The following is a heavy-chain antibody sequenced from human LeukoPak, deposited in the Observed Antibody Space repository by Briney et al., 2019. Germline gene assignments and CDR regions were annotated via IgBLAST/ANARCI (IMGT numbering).Heavy chain of an antibody. J-gene: IGHJ4*02. CDR3: ARKAQYNGHYPLDY. V-gene: IGHV3-23*01. CDR1: GFTFTSYS. CDR2: TSDRGDYT. Sequence: GGSLRLSRAASGFTFTSYSMSWVRQAPGKGLEWVSGTSDRGDYTYYADSVKGRFTISRDSSKNTLFLQMNSLRAEDTALYFCARKAQYNGHYPLDYWGQGTLVTVSS. D-gene: IGHD1-7*01.